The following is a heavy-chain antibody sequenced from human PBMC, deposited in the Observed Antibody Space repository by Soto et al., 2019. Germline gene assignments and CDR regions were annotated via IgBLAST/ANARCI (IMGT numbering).Heavy chain of an antibody. J-gene: IGHJ2*01. Sequence: QVQLVQSGAEVKKPGASVKVSCKASGYTFTSYGISWVRQAPGQGLEWMGWISAYNGNTNYAQKLQGRVTMTTDTSXXTADRELRSLRSDATAGYYGAGGDYAVVARGYSDLWGRGTLVTVSS. D-gene: IGHD4-17*01. CDR2: ISAYNGNT. CDR3: AGGDYAVVARGYSDL. CDR1: GYTFTSYG. V-gene: IGHV1-18*01.